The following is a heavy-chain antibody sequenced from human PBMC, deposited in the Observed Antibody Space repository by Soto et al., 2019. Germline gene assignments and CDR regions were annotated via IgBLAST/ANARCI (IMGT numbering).Heavy chain of an antibody. Sequence: GGSLRLSGTASGFAFGDYAMSWFRQAPGKGLGGVGFIRSNDYGGTTEYAASVKGRFTISRDDSKSIAYLQMNSLKTEDTAVYYCTRDLKGYYYYYGMDVWGQGTKVTVSS. CDR3: TRDLKGYYYYYGMDV. J-gene: IGHJ6*02. CDR1: GFAFGDYA. V-gene: IGHV3-49*03. CDR2: IRSNDYGGTT.